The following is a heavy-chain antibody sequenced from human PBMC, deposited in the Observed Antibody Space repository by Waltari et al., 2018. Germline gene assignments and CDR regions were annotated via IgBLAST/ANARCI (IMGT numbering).Heavy chain of an antibody. Sequence: QLQLQESGSGLVKPSQTLSLTCAASGGSISSGGYPWSWIRQPPGKGLEWIGYIYHSGSTYYNPSLKSRVTISVDRSKNQFSLKLSSVTAADTAVYYCARGNVWGSTQPFDYWGQGTLVTVSS. CDR2: IYHSGST. CDR3: ARGNVWGSTQPFDY. V-gene: IGHV4-30-2*01. J-gene: IGHJ4*02. CDR1: GGSISSGGYP. D-gene: IGHD3-16*01.